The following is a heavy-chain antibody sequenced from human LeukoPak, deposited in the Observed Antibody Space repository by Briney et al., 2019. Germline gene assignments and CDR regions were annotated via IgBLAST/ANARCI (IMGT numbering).Heavy chain of an antibody. J-gene: IGHJ3*02. CDR2: ISSSTTYM. CDR1: GFTFSSYS. V-gene: IGHV3-21*01. D-gene: IGHD2-15*01. Sequence: PGGSLRLSCAASGFTFSSYSMNWVRQAPGKGLEWVSSISSSTTYMYYADSVRGRFTISRDNAKNSLYLQMNSLRAEDTAVYYCAREYCSGGNCYNDAFDIWGQGTMVTVSS. CDR3: AREYCSGGNCYNDAFDI.